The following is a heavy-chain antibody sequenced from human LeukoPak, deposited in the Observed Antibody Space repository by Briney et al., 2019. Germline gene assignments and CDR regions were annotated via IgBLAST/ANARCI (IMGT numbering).Heavy chain of an antibody. CDR2: MNPNSGNT. D-gene: IGHD3-10*01. V-gene: IGHV1-8*01. J-gene: IGHJ4*02. CDR1: GYTFTSYD. CDR3: AXGWFGQLLQDY. Sequence: ASVKVSCKASGYTFTSYDINWVRQATGQGPEWMGWMNPNSGNTGYAQQFQGRVTMTRTTSTSTAYMELSSLRSDDTAVYYCAXGWFGQLLQDYWGQGTLVTVSS.